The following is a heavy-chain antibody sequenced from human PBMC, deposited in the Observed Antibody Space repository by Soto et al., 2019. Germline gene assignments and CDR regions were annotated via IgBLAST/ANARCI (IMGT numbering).Heavy chain of an antibody. J-gene: IGHJ5*02. D-gene: IGHD6-19*01. CDR2: ISSSSSYI. CDR1: GFTFSSYS. Sequence: GESLKISCAASGFTFSSYSMNWVRQAPGKGLEWVSSISSSSSYIYYADSVKGRFTISRDNAKNSLYLQMNSLRAEDTAVYYCAGLEQWLPFGPWGQGTLVTVSS. V-gene: IGHV3-21*01. CDR3: AGLEQWLPFGP.